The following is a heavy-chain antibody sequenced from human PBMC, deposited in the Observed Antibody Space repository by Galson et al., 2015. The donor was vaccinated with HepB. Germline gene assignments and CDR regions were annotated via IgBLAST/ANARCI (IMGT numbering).Heavy chain of an antibody. D-gene: IGHD3-22*01. Sequence: SLRLSCAASGFTFTNYAMHWVRQAPGKGLEWAAVISYDGSDKYYADSVKGRFSISRDNSKNTLYLQMSSLRTEDTAVYYCARDMVYYGTSGPFDYWGQGTLVTVSS. CDR3: ARDMVYYGTSGPFDY. J-gene: IGHJ4*02. CDR1: GFTFTNYA. V-gene: IGHV3-30-3*01. CDR2: ISYDGSDK.